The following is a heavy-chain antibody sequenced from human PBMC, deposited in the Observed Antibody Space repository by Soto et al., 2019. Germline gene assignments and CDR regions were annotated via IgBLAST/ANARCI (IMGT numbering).Heavy chain of an antibody. CDR1: GFTFSSYW. CDR3: ASPVTYYYDSSGGYGMDV. D-gene: IGHD3-22*01. J-gene: IGHJ6*02. Sequence: EVQLVESGGGLVQPGGSLRLSCAASGFTFSSYWMHWVRQAPGKGLVWVSRINSDGSSTSYADSVKGRFTISRDNAKNTXFLQMNSLRAEDTAVYYCASPVTYYYDSSGGYGMDVWGQGTTVTVSS. CDR2: INSDGSST. V-gene: IGHV3-74*01.